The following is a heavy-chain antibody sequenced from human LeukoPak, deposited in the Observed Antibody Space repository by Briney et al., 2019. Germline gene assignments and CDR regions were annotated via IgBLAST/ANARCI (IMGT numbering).Heavy chain of an antibody. V-gene: IGHV3-30-3*01. J-gene: IGHJ4*02. CDR3: ARERDYYDSSGVDY. Sequence: GRSLRLSCAASGFTFSSYAMHWVRQAPGKGLEWVAVISYDGSNKYYADSVKGRFTISRDNSKNTLYLQMNSLRAEDTAVYYCARERDYYDSSGVDYWGQGTLVTVSS. D-gene: IGHD3-22*01. CDR2: ISYDGSNK. CDR1: GFTFSSYA.